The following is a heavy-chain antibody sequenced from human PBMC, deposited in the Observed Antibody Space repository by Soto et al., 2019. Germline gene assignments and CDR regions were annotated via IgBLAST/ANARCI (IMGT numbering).Heavy chain of an antibody. CDR1: GFSLSTSGVG. V-gene: IGHV2-5*02. CDR2: IYWDDDK. J-gene: IGHJ6*02. CDR3: AHRTIQVYGMDV. D-gene: IGHD5-18*01. Sequence: QITLKESGPTPVKPTQTLTLTCTFSGFSLSTSGVGVGWIRQPPGKALEWLALIYWDDDKRYSPSLRSRLTITKDTSKNRVVLTMTNMDPVDTATYYCAHRTIQVYGMDVWGQGTTVTVSS.